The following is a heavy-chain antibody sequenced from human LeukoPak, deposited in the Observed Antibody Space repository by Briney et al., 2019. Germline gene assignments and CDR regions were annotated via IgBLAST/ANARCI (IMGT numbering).Heavy chain of an antibody. J-gene: IGHJ3*02. D-gene: IGHD3-10*01. CDR1: GFTVSSNY. CDR2: IYSGGST. CDR3: ARLRITMVRGVITYDAFDI. V-gene: IGHV3-53*01. Sequence: TGGSLRLSCAASGFTVSSNYMSWVRQAPGKGLEWVSVIYSGGSTYYADSVKGRFTISRDNSKNTMYLQMNSMRAEDTAVYYCARLRITMVRGVITYDAFDIRGQGTMVTVSS.